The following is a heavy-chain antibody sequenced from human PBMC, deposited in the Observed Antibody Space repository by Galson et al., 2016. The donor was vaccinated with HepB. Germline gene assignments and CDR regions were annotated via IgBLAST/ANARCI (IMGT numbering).Heavy chain of an antibody. CDR1: GLDFRRYW. CDR3: ARATHAITYYYDSSGYKVDAFEI. V-gene: IGHV3-74*01. D-gene: IGHD3-22*01. Sequence: SLRLSCAVSGLDFRRYWMHWVRQTPGEGLVWVSRINADGTATGYADSVKGRFTISRDNAKNSLCLQMNSLRAEDTAVYYCARATHAITYYYDSSGYKVDAFEIWCQGTMVTVSS. CDR2: INADGTAT. J-gene: IGHJ3*02.